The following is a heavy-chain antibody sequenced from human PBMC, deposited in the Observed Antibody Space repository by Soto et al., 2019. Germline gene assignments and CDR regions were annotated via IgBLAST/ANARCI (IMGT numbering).Heavy chain of an antibody. CDR2: ISGSGGST. CDR1: GFTFSSYA. V-gene: IGHV3-23*01. D-gene: IGHD2-21*01. Sequence: EVQLLESGGGLVQPGGSLRLSCAASGFTFSSYAMSWVRQAPGKGLEWVSAISGSGGSTYYADSVKGRFTISRDNSKNTLYLQMNSLRAEDTAVYYCAKFSPIERASYYYYGMDVWGQGTTVTVSS. CDR3: AKFSPIERASYYYYGMDV. J-gene: IGHJ6*02.